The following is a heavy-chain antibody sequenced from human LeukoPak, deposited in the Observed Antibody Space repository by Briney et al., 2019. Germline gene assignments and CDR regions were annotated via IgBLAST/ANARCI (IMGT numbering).Heavy chain of an antibody. CDR1: GFTFISYG. Sequence: GGSLRLSCAASGFTFISYGMHWVRQSPGKGLEWVAVAYDDRDDKYHADSVKGRFTVSKDNSKKTLYLQMSSLRAEDTAIYYCATGGLYFYSDWGQGILVTVSS. V-gene: IGHV3-33*01. CDR3: ATGGLYFYSD. D-gene: IGHD1-26*01. CDR2: AYDDRDDK. J-gene: IGHJ4*02.